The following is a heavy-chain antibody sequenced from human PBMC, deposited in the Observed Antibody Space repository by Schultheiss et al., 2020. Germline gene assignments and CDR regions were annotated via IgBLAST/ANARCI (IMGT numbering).Heavy chain of an antibody. CDR2: IIPILGIA. CDR3: ARLPRYGDSYYLDY. Sequence: SVKVSCKASGGTFSSYTISWVRQAPGQGLEWMGRIIPILGIANYAQKFQGRVTITTDTSASTAYMELSGLRSEDTAVFYCARLPRYGDSYYLDYWGQGTLVTVSA. V-gene: IGHV1-69*02. J-gene: IGHJ4*02. CDR1: GGTFSSYT. D-gene: IGHD4-17*01.